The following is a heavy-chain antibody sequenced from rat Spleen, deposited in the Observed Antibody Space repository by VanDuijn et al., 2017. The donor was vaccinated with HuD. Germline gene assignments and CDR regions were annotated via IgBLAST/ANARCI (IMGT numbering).Heavy chain of an antibody. V-gene: IGHV5S23*01. CDR1: GFTFSNYD. Sequence: EVQLVESGGGLVQPGRSLKLSCAASGFTFSNYDMAWVRQAPTKGLEWVASISTGGGNTYYRDSVKGRFTISRDYAKSTLYLQMDSLRSEDTATYYCTTDSYFDGTYYPGGFDYWGQGVMVTVSS. CDR2: ISTGGGNT. CDR3: TTDSYFDGTYYPGGFDY. D-gene: IGHD1-12*02. J-gene: IGHJ2*01.